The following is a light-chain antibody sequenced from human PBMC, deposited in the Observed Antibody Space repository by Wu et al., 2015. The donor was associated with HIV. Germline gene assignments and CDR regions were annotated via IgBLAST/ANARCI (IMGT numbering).Light chain of an antibody. J-gene: IGKJ2*03. CDR3: QQYGNFPYS. V-gene: IGKV3-20*01. CDR1: QTFSSSY. Sequence: EIVLTQSPGTLSLSPGERVTLSCRASQTFSSSYLAWYQQKPGQAPRLLMYGASNRAAGIPDRFSGSGAGTDFTLTVSRLEPEDFAVYYCQQYGNFPYSFGQGTKLGDQT. CDR2: GAS.